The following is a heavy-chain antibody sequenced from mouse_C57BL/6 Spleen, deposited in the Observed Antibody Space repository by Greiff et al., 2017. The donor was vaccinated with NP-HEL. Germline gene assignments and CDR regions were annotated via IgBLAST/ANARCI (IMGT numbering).Heavy chain of an antibody. V-gene: IGHV5-9-1*02. CDR3: TRGLYDGYLFDY. CDR2: ISSGGDYI. Sequence: EVMLVESGEGLVKPGGSLKLSCAASGFTFSSYAMSWVRQTPEKRLEWVAYISSGGDYIYYADTVKGRFTISRDNARNTLYLQMSSLKSEDTAMYYCTRGLYDGYLFDYWGQGTTLTVSS. CDR1: GFTFSSYA. D-gene: IGHD2-3*01. J-gene: IGHJ2*01.